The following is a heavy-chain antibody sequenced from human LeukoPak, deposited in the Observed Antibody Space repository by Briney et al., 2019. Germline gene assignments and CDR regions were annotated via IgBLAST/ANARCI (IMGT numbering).Heavy chain of an antibody. CDR2: IYTSGST. V-gene: IGHV4-4*07. J-gene: IGHJ4*02. Sequence: SETLSLTCTVSGGSISSYYWSWIRQPAGKGLEWIGRIYTSGSTNYNPSLKSRVTMSVDTSKYQFSLKLSSVTAADTAVYYCASTYSSGWYFDYWGRGTLVTVSS. D-gene: IGHD6-19*01. CDR1: GGSISSYY. CDR3: ASTYSSGWYFDY.